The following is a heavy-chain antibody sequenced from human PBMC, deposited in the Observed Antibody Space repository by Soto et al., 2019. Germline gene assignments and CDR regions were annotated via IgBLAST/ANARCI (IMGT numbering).Heavy chain of an antibody. CDR2: IYYSGST. CDR3: ARGHECQPLVGPVDY. Sequence: QVQLQESGPGLVKPSQTLSLTCTVSGGSISSGGYYWSWIRQHPGKGLEWIGYIYYSGSTYYNPPLKSRVTISVDTLKNQISLKLSSVTAADTAVYYCARGHECQPLVGPVDYWGQGTLVTVSS. CDR1: GGSISSGGYY. J-gene: IGHJ4*02. V-gene: IGHV4-31*03. D-gene: IGHD3-9*01.